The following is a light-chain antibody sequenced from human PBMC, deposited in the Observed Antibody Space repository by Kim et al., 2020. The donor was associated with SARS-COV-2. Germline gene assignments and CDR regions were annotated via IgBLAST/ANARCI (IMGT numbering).Light chain of an antibody. V-gene: IGKV1-8*01. CDR1: QGVGSY. Sequence: AIRITQSPSSLSASKGDRVTITCRASQGVGSYLAWYQQKPGKGPKLLIYAASTLQSGVPSRISGSGSGTNFTLTISCLQSEDFATYYCQQYYNYPITFGQGTRLEIK. CDR2: AAS. J-gene: IGKJ5*01. CDR3: QQYYNYPIT.